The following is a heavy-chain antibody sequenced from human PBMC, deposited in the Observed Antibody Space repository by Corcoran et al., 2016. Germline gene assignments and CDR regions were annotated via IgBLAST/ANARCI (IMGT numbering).Heavy chain of an antibody. CDR3: ARRPGIMTMGIDY. D-gene: IGHD3-10*01. V-gene: IGHV3-30*03. CDR2: ISYDGSDK. Sequence: QVQLVESGGGVVQPGKSLRLSCVASGFIFSSYGMHWVRQAPGKGLEWVAVISYDGSDKYYADSVKGRFTISRDNYKNTLYLQMNSLSTEDTALYYCARRPGIMTMGIDYWGQGTLVTVSS. J-gene: IGHJ4*02. CDR1: GFIFSSYG.